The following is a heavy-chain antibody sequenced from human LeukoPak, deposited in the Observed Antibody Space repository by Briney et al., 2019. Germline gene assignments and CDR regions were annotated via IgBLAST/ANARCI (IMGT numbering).Heavy chain of an antibody. V-gene: IGHV1-8*01. CDR1: GYTFTRYD. CDR2: MNPNSGNT. CDR3: ARGAIEQLDFDY. J-gene: IGHJ4*02. Sequence: ASVNVSCKASGYTFTRYDINWVRQATGQGLEWVGWMNPNSGNTGYAQKFQGRVTMTRNTSISTAYMELSSLRSEDTAVYYCARGAIEQLDFDYWGQGTLVTVSS. D-gene: IGHD6-13*01.